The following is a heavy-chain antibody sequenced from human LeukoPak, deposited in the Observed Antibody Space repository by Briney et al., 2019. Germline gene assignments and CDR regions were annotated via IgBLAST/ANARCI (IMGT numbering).Heavy chain of an antibody. V-gene: IGHV3-30-3*01. CDR1: GVTFSSYA. CDR2: IPYDGSHK. CDR3: VRDSRQSTGWHFDY. Sequence: VGALRLSCAASGVTFSSYALHWGAQAPVKGLECVAIIPYDGSHKYYADSVKGRVTISRENSMNTLYLQMDSLRAEDTAIYYCVRDSRQSTGWHFDYWGQGTLGTVSS. J-gene: IGHJ4*02. D-gene: IGHD6-19*01.